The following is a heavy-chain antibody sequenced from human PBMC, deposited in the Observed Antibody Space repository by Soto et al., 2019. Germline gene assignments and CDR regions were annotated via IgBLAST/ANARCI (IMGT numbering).Heavy chain of an antibody. CDR3: ARESEDLTSNFDY. CDR1: VFTFTRYS. Sequence: GGPLRLSCAASVFTFTRYSVSWVRQAPGKGLEWVSSISSTTNYIYYAVSMKGRFTVSRDNAKNSVYLEMNSLSAEDTAVYYCARESEDLTSNFDYWGQGTLVTVSS. J-gene: IGHJ4*02. CDR2: ISSTTNYI. V-gene: IGHV3-21*01.